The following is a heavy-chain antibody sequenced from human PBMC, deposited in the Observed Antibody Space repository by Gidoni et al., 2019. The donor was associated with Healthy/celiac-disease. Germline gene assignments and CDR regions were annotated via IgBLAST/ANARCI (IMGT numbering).Heavy chain of an antibody. Sequence: GPVLVKPTETLTLTCTVSGFSLSNARMGVSWIRQPPGKALEWLAHIFSNDEKSYSTSLKSRLTISKDTSKSQVVLTMTNMDTVDTATYYCARMINRGSSGWYGDYWGQGTLVTVSS. CDR1: GFSLSNARMG. V-gene: IGHV2-26*01. CDR2: IFSNDEK. CDR3: ARMINRGSSGWYGDY. J-gene: IGHJ4*02. D-gene: IGHD6-19*01.